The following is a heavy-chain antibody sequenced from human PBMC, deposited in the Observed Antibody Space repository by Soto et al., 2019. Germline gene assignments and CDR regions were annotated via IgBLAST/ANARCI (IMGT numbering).Heavy chain of an antibody. Sequence: QVQLQESGPGLVKPSETLSLTCTVSGGSVSSGSYYWSWIRQPPGKGLEWIGYIYYSGSTNYNPSLKSRVTISVDTSKNQFSLKLSSVTAADTAVYYCPRPLLEWSHDAFDIWGQGTMVTVSS. D-gene: IGHD3-3*01. CDR3: PRPLLEWSHDAFDI. J-gene: IGHJ3*02. V-gene: IGHV4-61*01. CDR1: GGSVSSGSYY. CDR2: IYYSGST.